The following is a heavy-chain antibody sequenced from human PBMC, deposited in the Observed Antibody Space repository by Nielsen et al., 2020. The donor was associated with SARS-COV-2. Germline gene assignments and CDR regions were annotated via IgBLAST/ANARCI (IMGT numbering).Heavy chain of an antibody. D-gene: IGHD6-6*01. CDR1: GYAFTSYG. CDR2: ISAYNGNT. CDR3: ARDVPYYYYMDV. V-gene: IGHV1-18*01. Sequence: ASVKVSCKASGYAFTSYGISWVRQAPGQGLEWMGWISAYNGNTNYAQKLQGRVTMTTDTSTSTAYMELRSLRSDDTAVYYCARDVPYYYYMDVWGKGTTVTVSS. J-gene: IGHJ6*03.